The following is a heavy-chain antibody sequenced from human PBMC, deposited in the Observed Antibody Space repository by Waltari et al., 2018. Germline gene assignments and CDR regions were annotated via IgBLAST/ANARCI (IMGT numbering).Heavy chain of an antibody. CDR1: GFTFSGYS. V-gene: IGHV3-21*04. D-gene: IGHD5-18*01. CDR2: ITGFSDYI. Sequence: EVQLVESGGGLVEPGGSLRLSCAASGFTFSGYSMNWVRHAPGKGLEWVSSITGFSDYIYYADSVKGRFTISRDNANNSLFLQMNSLRPEDTAVYFCAKRLFSFGYIDQEAFDHWGQGTLVTVSS. CDR3: AKRLFSFGYIDQEAFDH. J-gene: IGHJ4*02.